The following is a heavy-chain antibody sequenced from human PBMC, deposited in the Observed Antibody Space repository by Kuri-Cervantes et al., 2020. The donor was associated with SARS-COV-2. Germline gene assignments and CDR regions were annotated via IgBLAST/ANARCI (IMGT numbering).Heavy chain of an antibody. V-gene: IGHV4-4*02. CDR2: IFHDGST. CDR1: GGAINTYNW. D-gene: IGHD2-2*02. CDR3: ARESTYTFDI. Sequence: SETLSLTCVVSGGAINTYNWWTWVRQSPGEGLQWIGEIFHDGSTKSNPSLSLRGRVTMSLDKSKNQFSLNLTSVTAADTAVYYCARESTYTFDIWGQGTLVTVSS. J-gene: IGHJ3*02.